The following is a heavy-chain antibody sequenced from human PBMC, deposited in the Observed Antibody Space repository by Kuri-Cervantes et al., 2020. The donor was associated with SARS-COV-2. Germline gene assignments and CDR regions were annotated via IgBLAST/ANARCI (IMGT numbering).Heavy chain of an antibody. J-gene: IGHJ4*02. CDR2: INPNSGGT. CDR3: ARGPGITMVRGVNVDLDY. V-gene: IGHV1-2*02. Sequence: ASVKVSCKASGYTFTGYYMHWVRQAPGQGLEWMGWINPNSGGTNYAQKFQGRVTMTRDTSTSTAYMELSSLRSEDTAVYYCARGPGITMVRGVNVDLDYWGQGTLVTVSS. D-gene: IGHD3-10*01. CDR1: GYTFTGYY.